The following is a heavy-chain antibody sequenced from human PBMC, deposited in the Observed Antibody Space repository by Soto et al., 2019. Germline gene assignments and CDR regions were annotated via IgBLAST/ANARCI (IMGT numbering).Heavy chain of an antibody. J-gene: IGHJ4*02. CDR2: ISGSGGST. Sequence: ETLSLTCAVSGGSISSGGYSWSWIRQPPGKGLEWVSAISGSGGSTYYADSVKGRFTISRDNSKNTLYLQMNSLRAEDTAVYYCAKGGIETYYDSSGYKFDYWGQGTLVTVSS. V-gene: IGHV3-23*01. CDR1: GGSISSGGYS. CDR3: AKGGIETYYDSSGYKFDY. D-gene: IGHD3-22*01.